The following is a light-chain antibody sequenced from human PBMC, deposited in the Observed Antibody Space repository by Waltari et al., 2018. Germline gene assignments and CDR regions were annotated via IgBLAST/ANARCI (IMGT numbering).Light chain of an antibody. Sequence: DVVMTQSPLSLPVTLGQPASISCRSSQSLVRSDGNTYLTWFHQRPGQSPRRLIYKVSNWDSGVPDRFSGSGSGTDFTLTINSLQPEDFATYYCQQTNDFPRVTFGQGTRLEIK. CDR3: QQTNDFPRVT. CDR2: KVS. CDR1: QSLVRSDGNTY. V-gene: IGKV2-30*02. J-gene: IGKJ5*01.